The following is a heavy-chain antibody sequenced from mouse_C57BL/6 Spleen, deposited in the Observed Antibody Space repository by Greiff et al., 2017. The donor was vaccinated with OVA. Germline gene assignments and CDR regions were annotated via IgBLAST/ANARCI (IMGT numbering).Heavy chain of an antibody. CDR3: SSANYYGSRGYFDV. D-gene: IGHD1-1*01. J-gene: IGHJ1*03. Sequence: VQRVESGAELMKPGASVKLSCKATGYTFTGYWIEWVKQRPGHGLEWIGEILPGSGSTNYNEKFKGKATFTADTSSNTAYMQLSSLTTEDSAIYYCSSANYYGSRGYFDVWGTGTTVTVSS. CDR2: ILPGSGST. V-gene: IGHV1-9*01. CDR1: GYTFTGYW.